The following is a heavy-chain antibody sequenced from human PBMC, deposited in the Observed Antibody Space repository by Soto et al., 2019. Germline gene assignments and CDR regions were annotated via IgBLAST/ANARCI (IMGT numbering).Heavy chain of an antibody. CDR1: DSTIRRYA. CDR3: AKNGDFNYDAFDV. D-gene: IGHD2-8*01. V-gene: IGHV3-23*01. CDR2: ITGNSARI. Sequence: GGSLRLSCAASDSTIRRYAMSWVRQAPGKGLEWVSGITGNSARIDYADSVKGRFSISRDNSKNTLYLQMDTLRAEDTAVYYCAKNGDFNYDAFDVWGQGTTVTVSS. J-gene: IGHJ3*01.